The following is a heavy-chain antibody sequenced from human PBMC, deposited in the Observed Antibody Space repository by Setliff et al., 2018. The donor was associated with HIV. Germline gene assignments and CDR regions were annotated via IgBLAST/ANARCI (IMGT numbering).Heavy chain of an antibody. CDR1: GFTFSSFF. Sequence: GGSLRLSCAASGFTFSSFFMSWVRQAPGKGLEWVANINQDGSEKSYVDSVKGRFTISRDNAKDSFYLQMNNLRAEDTALYYCARDLWAKYHLDGFDSWGQGTMVTVSS. CDR3: ARDLWAKYHLDGFDS. D-gene: IGHD2-2*01. V-gene: IGHV3-7*01. CDR2: INQDGSEK. J-gene: IGHJ3*02.